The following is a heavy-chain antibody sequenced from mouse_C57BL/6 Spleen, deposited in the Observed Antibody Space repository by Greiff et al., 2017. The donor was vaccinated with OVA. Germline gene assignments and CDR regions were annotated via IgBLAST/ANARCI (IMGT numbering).Heavy chain of an antibody. CDR2: IYPGDGDT. J-gene: IGHJ1*03. V-gene: IGHV1-82*01. Sequence: QVQLKQSGPELVKPGASVKISCKASGYAFSSSWMNWVKQRPGKGLEWIGRIYPGDGDTNYNGKFKGKATLTADKSSSTAYMQLSSLTSEDSAVYFCARSLTGTLYFDVWSTGTTVTVSS. D-gene: IGHD4-1*01. CDR3: ARSLTGTLYFDV. CDR1: GYAFSSSW.